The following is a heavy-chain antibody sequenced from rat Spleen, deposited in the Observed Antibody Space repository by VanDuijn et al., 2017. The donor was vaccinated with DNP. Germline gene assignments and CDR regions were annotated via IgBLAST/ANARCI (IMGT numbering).Heavy chain of an antibody. CDR3: ARHYGGYSYYWYFDF. D-gene: IGHD1-11*01. Sequence: EVQLVESGGGLVQAGRSLKLSCAASGFTFSDYNMAWVRQVPKKGLEWDATIIYDGDRTYYRDSVKGRFTVSRDNTKSTLYLQMDSLKSEDTATYYCARHYGGYSYYWYFDFWGPGTMVTVSS. CDR1: GFTFSDYN. CDR2: IIYDGDRT. V-gene: IGHV5S10*01. J-gene: IGHJ1*01.